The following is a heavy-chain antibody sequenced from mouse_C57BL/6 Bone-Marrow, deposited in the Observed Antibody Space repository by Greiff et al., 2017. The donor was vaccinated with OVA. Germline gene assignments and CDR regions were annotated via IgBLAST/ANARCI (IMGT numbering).Heavy chain of an antibody. V-gene: IGHV5-17*01. J-gene: IGHJ3*01. CDR3: ARLDYYGSSCSY. Sequence: EVKLMESGGGLVKPGGSLKLSCAASGFTFSDYGMHWVRQAPEKGLEWVAYISSGSSTIYYADTVKGRFTISRDNAKNTLFLQMTSLRSEDTAMYYCARLDYYGSSCSYWGQGTLVTVSA. CDR1: GFTFSDYG. CDR2: ISSGSSTI. D-gene: IGHD1-1*01.